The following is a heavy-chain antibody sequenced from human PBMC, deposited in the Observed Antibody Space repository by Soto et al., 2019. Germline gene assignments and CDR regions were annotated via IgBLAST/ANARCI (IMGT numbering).Heavy chain of an antibody. Sequence: PSETLSLTCTVSGGSISSGGYYWNWIRQHPGKGLEWIGYIYYIGSTYYNPSLKSRVTISLYLQMNSLRADDTAVYFCARGPRGWYGSDYWGQGTLVTAPQ. CDR1: GGSISSGGYY. D-gene: IGHD6-19*01. CDR3: WYGSDY. J-gene: IGHJ4*02. V-gene: IGHV4-31*03. CDR2: IYYIGST.